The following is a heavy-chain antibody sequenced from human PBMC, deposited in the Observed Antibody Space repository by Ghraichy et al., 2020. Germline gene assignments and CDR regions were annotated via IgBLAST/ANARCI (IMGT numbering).Heavy chain of an antibody. J-gene: IGHJ4*02. D-gene: IGHD3-22*01. CDR2: IKKDGSEK. CDR3: ARASWSRSYYDRNGYRSPLDF. V-gene: IGHV3-7*01. Sequence: LSLTCAASGFTFSNFWMTWVRQAPGKGLEWVANIKKDGSEKSYVDSVKGRFTISRDNAKNSLYLQMNSLRTEDTAIYYCARASWSRSYYDRNGYRSPLDFWGQGTLVTVSS. CDR1: GFTFSNFW.